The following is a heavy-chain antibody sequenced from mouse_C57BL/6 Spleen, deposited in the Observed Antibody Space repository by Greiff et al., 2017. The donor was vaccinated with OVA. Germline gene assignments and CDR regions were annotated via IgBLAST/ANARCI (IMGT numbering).Heavy chain of an antibody. D-gene: IGHD1-1*01. CDR3: ARAPYYGSRRLGYFDY. CDR1: GYTFTDYY. J-gene: IGHJ2*01. CDR2: IFPGSGST. Sequence: VQLQQSGPELVKPGASVKISCKASGYTFTDYYINWVKQRPGQGLEWIGWIFPGSGSTYYNEKFKGKATLTVDKSSSTAYMLLSSLTSEDSAVYFCARAPYYGSRRLGYFDYWGQGTTLTVSS. V-gene: IGHV1-75*01.